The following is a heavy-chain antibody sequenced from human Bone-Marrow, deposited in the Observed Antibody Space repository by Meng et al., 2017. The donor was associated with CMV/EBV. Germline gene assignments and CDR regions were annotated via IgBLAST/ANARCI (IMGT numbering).Heavy chain of an antibody. D-gene: IGHD2-2*02. CDR2: ISGYNGNT. J-gene: IGHJ1*01. CDR1: GYSFTNYG. CDR3: ARDEVPAAISVYFQH. V-gene: IGHV1-18*01. Sequence: ASVKVSCKASGYSFTNYGISWVRQAPGQGLEWMGWISGYNGNTNYAQKVQGRVTMTTDTSTRTAYMELRSLRSDDTAVYYCARDEVPAAISVYFQHWGQGHLVNVSS.